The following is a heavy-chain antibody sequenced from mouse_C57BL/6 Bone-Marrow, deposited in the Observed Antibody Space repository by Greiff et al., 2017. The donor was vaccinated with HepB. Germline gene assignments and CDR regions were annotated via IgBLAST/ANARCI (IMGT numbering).Heavy chain of an antibody. V-gene: IGHV1-59*01. Sequence: VQLQQPGAELVRPGTSVQLSCKASGYTFTSYWMPWVTQRPGQGLEWIGVIDPSDSYTNYNPKFKGKAPLTVDTSSSTAYMQLSSLTSEDSAVYYCAREDYAPYYFDYWGQGTTLTVSS. CDR1: GYTFTSYW. J-gene: IGHJ2*01. CDR2: IDPSDSYT. D-gene: IGHD2-4*01. CDR3: AREDYAPYYFDY.